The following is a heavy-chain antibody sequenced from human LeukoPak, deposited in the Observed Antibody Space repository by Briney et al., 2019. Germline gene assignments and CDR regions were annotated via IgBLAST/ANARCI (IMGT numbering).Heavy chain of an antibody. CDR2: INHSGST. J-gene: IGHJ4*02. Sequence: SETLSLTCAVYGGSFRVYYWSWIRQPPGKGLEWIGEINHSGSTNYNPSLKSRVTISVDTSKNQFSLKLSSVTAADTAVYYCARGRTYHDSSGYYYAPAPFDYWGQGTLVTVSS. CDR1: GGSFRVYY. D-gene: IGHD3-22*01. CDR3: ARGRTYHDSSGYYYAPAPFDY. V-gene: IGHV4-34*01.